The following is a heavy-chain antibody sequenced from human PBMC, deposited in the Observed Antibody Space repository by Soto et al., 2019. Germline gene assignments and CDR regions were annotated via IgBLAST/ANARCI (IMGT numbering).Heavy chain of an antibody. Sequence: QVQLVQSGAEVKKPGSSVKVSCKASGGTFSSYAISWVRQAHGQGLEWMGGIIPIFGTANYAQKFKGRVTITADESTSTAYMELSSLRSDDTAVYYFARERYSSSSSGYCPFDYWGQGTLVTVSS. D-gene: IGHD6-6*01. CDR1: GGTFSSYA. CDR3: ARERYSSSSSGYCPFDY. CDR2: IIPIFGTA. J-gene: IGHJ4*02. V-gene: IGHV1-69*01.